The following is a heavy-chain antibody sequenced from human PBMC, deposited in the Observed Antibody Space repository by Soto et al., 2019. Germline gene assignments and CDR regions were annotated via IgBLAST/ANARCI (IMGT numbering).Heavy chain of an antibody. CDR2: IIPIFGAS. D-gene: IGHD1-26*01. J-gene: IGHJ3*02. CDR3: VWERSGDDAFDI. V-gene: IGHV1-69*01. CDR1: GGPFSSSA. Sequence: QVQLVQSGAEVKKPGSSVKVSCKASGGPFSSSALYWVRQAPGQGLEWMGGIIPIFGASNYAQNFQGRVTITADESTSTAYMDLSSLRSEDTALYYCVWERSGDDAFDIWGQGTMVTVSS.